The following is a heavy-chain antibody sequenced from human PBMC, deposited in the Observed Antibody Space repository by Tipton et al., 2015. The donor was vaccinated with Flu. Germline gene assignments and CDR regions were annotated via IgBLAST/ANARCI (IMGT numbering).Heavy chain of an antibody. CDR1: GYTFTNYD. V-gene: IGHV1-18*01. J-gene: IGHJ4*02. Sequence: QSGAEVKKPGASVKVSCKASGYTFTNYDINWVRQAPGQGLEWMGWISTYNGDTNYAQKLQGRVTMTTDASTNTAYMELRSLRSDDTAVYYCARPGGPAAINPFSYFDFWGQGTLVTVSS. CDR3: ARPGGPAAINPFSYFDF. CDR2: ISTYNGDT. D-gene: IGHD2-2*01.